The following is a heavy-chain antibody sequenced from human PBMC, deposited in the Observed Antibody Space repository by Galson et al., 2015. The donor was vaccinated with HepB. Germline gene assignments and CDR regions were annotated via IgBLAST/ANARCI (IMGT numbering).Heavy chain of an antibody. CDR2: IYYSGIT. J-gene: IGHJ4*02. CDR1: GGSISSSY. D-gene: IGHD3-22*01. V-gene: IGHV4-59*01. Sequence: SETLSLTCTVPGGSISSSYWSWIRQPPGKGLEWIGFIYYSGITNYNPSLKSRVSMSVDTSKNQFSLKLSSVTAADTAVYYCARHYDNTGAPHYWGQGTLVTVSS. CDR3: ARHYDNTGAPHY.